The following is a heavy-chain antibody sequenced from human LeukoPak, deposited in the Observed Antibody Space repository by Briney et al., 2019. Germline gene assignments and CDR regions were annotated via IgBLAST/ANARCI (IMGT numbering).Heavy chain of an antibody. D-gene: IGHD3-10*01. Sequence: ASVKGSCKASGYTFNIYGISWVRQAPGQGLEWVGWISTYNGNTNYAPNIQDRVTMTTDTSTSTAYMELRSLRSDDTAVYYCGRALLGGSDIYTPFSYWGQGTLVTVSS. V-gene: IGHV1-18*01. CDR2: ISTYNGNT. CDR1: GYTFNIYG. CDR3: GRALLGGSDIYTPFSY. J-gene: IGHJ4*02.